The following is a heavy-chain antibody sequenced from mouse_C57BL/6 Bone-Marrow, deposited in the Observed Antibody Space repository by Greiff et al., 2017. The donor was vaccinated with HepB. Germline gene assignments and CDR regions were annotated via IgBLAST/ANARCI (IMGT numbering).Heavy chain of an antibody. D-gene: IGHD1-1*01. CDR1: GFTFSSYG. Sequence: EVQLKESGGDLVKPGGSLKLSCAASGFTFSSYGMSWVRQTPDKRLEWVATISSGGSYTYYPDSVKGRFTISRDNAKNTLYLQMSSLKSEDTAMYYCARQDYGGDYAMDYWGQGTSVTVSS. CDR2: ISSGGSYT. J-gene: IGHJ4*01. V-gene: IGHV5-6*01. CDR3: ARQDYGGDYAMDY.